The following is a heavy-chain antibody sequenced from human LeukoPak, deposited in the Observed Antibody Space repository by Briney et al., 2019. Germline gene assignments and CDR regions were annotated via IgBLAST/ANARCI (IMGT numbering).Heavy chain of an antibody. CDR2: SGESDGST. CDR1: GFTFSGSG. CDR3: AKGGCRGTCNPLAY. Sequence: GGSLRLSCAASGFTFSGSGMSWVRQAPGKGLEWLSNSGESDGSTYYADSLKGRFTISRDNSKNTLYLQMNNLRAEDTAVYYCAKGGCRGTCNPLAYWGQGALVTVSP. J-gene: IGHJ4*02. V-gene: IGHV3-23*01. D-gene: IGHD2-15*01.